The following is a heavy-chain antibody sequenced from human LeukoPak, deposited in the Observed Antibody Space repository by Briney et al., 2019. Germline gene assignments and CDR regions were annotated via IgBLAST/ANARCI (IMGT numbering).Heavy chain of an antibody. J-gene: IGHJ4*02. CDR3: SLLVVASPQDY. CDR1: GFSFSTYE. Sequence: SGGSLRLSCAASGFSFSTYEMHWVRQAPGKGLEWVSDISSSGSTVYYADSVEGRFTTSRDNANNYLYLQMHSLRAEDTAVYYCSLLVVASPQDYWGQGTLVTVSS. V-gene: IGHV3-48*03. D-gene: IGHD3-22*01. CDR2: ISSSGSTV.